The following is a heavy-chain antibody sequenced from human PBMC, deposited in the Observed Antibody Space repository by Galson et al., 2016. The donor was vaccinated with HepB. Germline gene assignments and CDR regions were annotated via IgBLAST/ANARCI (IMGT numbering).Heavy chain of an antibody. Sequence: SLRLSCAASGFTFSNAWMTWVRQAPGKGLEWVGRIKRKSDAGTTDYAAPVKGRFTISRDDSKNTLNLQMNSLKTEDTAVYLCTTTFQRRPQDIVVVPPFDYWGQGTLVTVSS. CDR3: TTTFQRRPQDIVVVPPFDY. J-gene: IGHJ4*02. D-gene: IGHD2-2*01. CDR1: GFTFSNAW. V-gene: IGHV3-15*01. CDR2: IKRKSDAGTT.